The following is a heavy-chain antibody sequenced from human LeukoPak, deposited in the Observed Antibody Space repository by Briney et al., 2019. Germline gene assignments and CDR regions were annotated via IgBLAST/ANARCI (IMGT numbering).Heavy chain of an antibody. D-gene: IGHD3-3*01. CDR1: GGSISSCY. J-gene: IGHJ4*02. Sequence: PSETLSLTCTVSGGSISSCYWSWIRQPAGKGLEWIGRIYTSGSTNYNPSLKSRVTMSVDTSKNQFSLKLSSVTAADTAVYYCARAIYEYDFWSGYYSEFDYWGQGTLVTVSS. CDR3: ARAIYEYDFWSGYYSEFDY. CDR2: IYTSGST. V-gene: IGHV4-4*07.